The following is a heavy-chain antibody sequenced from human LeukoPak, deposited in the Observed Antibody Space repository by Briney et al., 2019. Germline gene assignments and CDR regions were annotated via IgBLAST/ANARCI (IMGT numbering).Heavy chain of an antibody. J-gene: IGHJ4*02. CDR1: GFTVSSNY. V-gene: IGHV3-53*01. Sequence: TGGSLRLSCAASGFTVSSNYMSWVRQAPGKGLEWVSVIYSGGSTYYADSGKGRFTISRDNSKNTLYLQMNSLRAEDTAVYYCAREAGGIAAAYFDYWGQGTLVTVSS. D-gene: IGHD6-13*01. CDR2: IYSGGST. CDR3: AREAGGIAAAYFDY.